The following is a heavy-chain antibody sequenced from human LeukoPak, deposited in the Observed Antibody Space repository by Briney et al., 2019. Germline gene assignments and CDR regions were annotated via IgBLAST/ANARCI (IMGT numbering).Heavy chain of an antibody. CDR3: ARRRGGDYGPYFDY. J-gene: IGHJ4*02. CDR1: GFSLSSSGVG. V-gene: IGHV2-5*02. Sequence: SGPTLVNPTQTLTLTCSFSGFSLSSSGVGVGWIRQSPGKALEWLATIYWDDDKRYSPSLKNRLTITKDTSKNQVVLTMTNMDPVDTATYYCARRRGGDYGPYFDYWGQGTRVTVSS. D-gene: IGHD4-17*01. CDR2: IYWDDDK.